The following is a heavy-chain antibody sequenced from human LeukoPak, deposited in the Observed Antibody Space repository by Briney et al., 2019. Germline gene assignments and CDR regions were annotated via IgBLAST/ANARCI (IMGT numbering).Heavy chain of an antibody. CDR2: IIPILGIA. D-gene: IGHD3-10*01. V-gene: IGHV1-69*04. CDR1: GGTFSSYA. J-gene: IGHJ5*02. Sequence: ASVKVSCKASGGTFSSYAISWVRQAPGQGLEWMGRIIPILGIANYAQKFQGRVTITADKSTSTAYMELSGLRSEDTAVYYCARDIERITMVRGVLNWFDPWGQGTLVTVSS. CDR3: ARDIERITMVRGVLNWFDP.